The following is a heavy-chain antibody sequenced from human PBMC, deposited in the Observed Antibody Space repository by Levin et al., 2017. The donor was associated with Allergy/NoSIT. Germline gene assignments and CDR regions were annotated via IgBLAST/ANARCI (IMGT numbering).Heavy chain of an antibody. Sequence: ASVKVSCKASGYTFTSYYMHWVRQAPGRGLEWMGIINPSGGSTSYAQKFQGRITMTRDTSTSTVYMELGSLRSEDTAVYYCARDQRDVGYCSGGSCYPGLGFDYWGQGTLVTVSS. D-gene: IGHD2-15*01. CDR3: ARDQRDVGYCSGGSCYPGLGFDY. V-gene: IGHV1-46*01. J-gene: IGHJ4*02. CDR1: GYTFTSYY. CDR2: INPSGGST.